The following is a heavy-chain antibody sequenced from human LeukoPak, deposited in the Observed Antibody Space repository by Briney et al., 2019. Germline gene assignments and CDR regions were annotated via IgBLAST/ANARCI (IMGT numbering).Heavy chain of an antibody. CDR1: GFTFSSYE. CDR3: ARDGGSGILD. Sequence: SGGSLRLSCAASGFTFSSYEMNWVRQAPGKGLEWVSYISSNGSPIFYADSVKGRFTISRDNAKNSLSLLMNSLRAEDTAVYYCARDGGSGILDWGQGTLVTVSS. V-gene: IGHV3-48*03. J-gene: IGHJ4*02. D-gene: IGHD3-10*01. CDR2: ISSNGSPI.